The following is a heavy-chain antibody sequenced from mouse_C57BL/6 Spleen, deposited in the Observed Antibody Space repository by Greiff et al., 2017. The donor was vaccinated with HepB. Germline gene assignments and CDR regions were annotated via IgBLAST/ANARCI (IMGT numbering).Heavy chain of an antibody. CDR2: IYPRDGST. CDR3: ARDWDDWYFDV. D-gene: IGHD4-1*01. V-gene: IGHV1-85*01. J-gene: IGHJ1*03. Sequence: VKLVESGPELVKPGASVKLSCKASGYTFTSYDINWVKQRPGQGLEWIGWIYPRDGSTKYNEKFKGKATLTVDTSSSTAYMELHSLTSEDSAVYFCARDWDDWYFDVWGTGTTVTVSS. CDR1: GYTFTSYD.